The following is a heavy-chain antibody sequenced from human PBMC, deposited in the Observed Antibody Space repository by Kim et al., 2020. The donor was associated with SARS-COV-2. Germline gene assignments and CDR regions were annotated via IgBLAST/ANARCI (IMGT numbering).Heavy chain of an antibody. J-gene: IGHJ4*02. V-gene: IGHV4-34*01. CDR1: GGSFSGYY. CDR3: ARGRGSGSYYHY. D-gene: IGHD3-10*01. CDR2: INRGGST. Sequence: SETLSLTCAVYGGSFSGYYWSWIRQPPGKGLEWIGEINRGGSTDYNPSLNSRVTISVDTSKNQFSLKLSSVTAADTAVYYCARGRGSGSYYHYWGQGTLVTASS.